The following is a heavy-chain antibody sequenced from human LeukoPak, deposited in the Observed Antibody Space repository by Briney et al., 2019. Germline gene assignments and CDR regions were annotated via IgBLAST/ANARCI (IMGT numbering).Heavy chain of an antibody. Sequence: PGRSLRLSCAASGFTFDDYAMHWVRQAPGKGLEWVSGISWNSGSIGYADSVKGRFTISRDSAKNSLYLQMNSLRAEDTALYYCAKDRSSGSNYYYYGMDVWGQGTTVTVSS. CDR2: ISWNSGSI. CDR3: AKDRSSGSNYYYYGMDV. J-gene: IGHJ6*02. V-gene: IGHV3-9*01. CDR1: GFTFDDYA. D-gene: IGHD6-19*01.